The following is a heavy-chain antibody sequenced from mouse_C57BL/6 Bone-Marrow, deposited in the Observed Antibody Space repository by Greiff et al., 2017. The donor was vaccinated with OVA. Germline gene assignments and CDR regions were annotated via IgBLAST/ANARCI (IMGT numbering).Heavy chain of an antibody. V-gene: IGHV7-3*01. Sequence: EVKLQESGGGLVQPGGSLSLSCAASGFTFTDYYMSWVRQPPGKALEWLGFIRNKANGYTTEYSASVKGRFTISRDNSQSILYLQMNALRAEDSATYYCARSYYGSSPLDYWGQGTTLTVSS. CDR2: IRNKANGYTT. D-gene: IGHD1-1*01. CDR1: GFTFTDYY. J-gene: IGHJ2*01. CDR3: ARSYYGSSPLDY.